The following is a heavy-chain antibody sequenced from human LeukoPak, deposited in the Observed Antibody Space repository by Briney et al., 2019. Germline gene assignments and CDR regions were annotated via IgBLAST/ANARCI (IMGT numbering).Heavy chain of an antibody. CDR1: GFTFDDYT. V-gene: IGHV3-43*01. D-gene: IGHD3-10*01. CDR3: AKDRASWFGEFEY. Sequence: GGSLRLSCAASGFTFDDYTIHWVRQAPGKGLEWVSLISWDGGSTYYADSVKGRFTISRDNAKNSLYLQMNSLRAEDMALYYCAKDRASWFGEFEYWGQGTLVTVSS. CDR2: ISWDGGST. J-gene: IGHJ4*02.